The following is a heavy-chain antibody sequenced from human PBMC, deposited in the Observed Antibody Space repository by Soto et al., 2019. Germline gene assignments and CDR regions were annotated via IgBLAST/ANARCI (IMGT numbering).Heavy chain of an antibody. CDR3: ARGNEYSSSSDEYYFDY. CDR1: GYSFTSYW. D-gene: IGHD6-6*01. CDR2: IYPGDSDT. V-gene: IGHV5-51*01. Sequence: GESLKISCKGSGYSFTSYWIGWVRQMPGKGLEWMGIIYPGDSDTRYSPSFQGQVTISADKSISTAYLQWSSLKASDTAMYYCARGNEYSSSSDEYYFDYWGQGTLVTVSS. J-gene: IGHJ4*02.